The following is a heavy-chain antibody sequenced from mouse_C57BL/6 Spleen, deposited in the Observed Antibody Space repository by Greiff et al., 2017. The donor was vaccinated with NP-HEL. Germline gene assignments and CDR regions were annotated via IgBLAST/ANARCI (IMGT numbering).Heavy chain of an antibody. V-gene: IGHV3-6*01. J-gene: IGHJ4*01. D-gene: IGHD1-1*01. CDR3: ARERASTVVATDYAMDY. CDR1: GYSITSGYY. Sequence: EVKLQESGPGLVKPSQSLSLTCSVTGYSITSGYYWNWIRQFPGNKLEWMGYISYDGSNNYNPSLKNRISITRDTSKNQFFLKLNSVTTEDTATYYCARERASTVVATDYAMDYWGQGTSVTVSS. CDR2: ISYDGSN.